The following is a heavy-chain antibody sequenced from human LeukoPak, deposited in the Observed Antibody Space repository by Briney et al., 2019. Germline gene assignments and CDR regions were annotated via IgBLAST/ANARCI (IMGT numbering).Heavy chain of an antibody. CDR2: INPNSGGT. D-gene: IGHD5-18*01. J-gene: IGHJ5*02. Sequence: ASVKVSCKASGYTFTGYYMHWVRQAPGQGLEWMGWINPNSGGTNYAQKFQGRVTMTRDTSISTAYMELSRLRSDDTAVYYCARAARGSYGLRSNNWFDPWGQGTLVTVSS. CDR3: ARAARGSYGLRSNNWFDP. CDR1: GYTFTGYY. V-gene: IGHV1-2*02.